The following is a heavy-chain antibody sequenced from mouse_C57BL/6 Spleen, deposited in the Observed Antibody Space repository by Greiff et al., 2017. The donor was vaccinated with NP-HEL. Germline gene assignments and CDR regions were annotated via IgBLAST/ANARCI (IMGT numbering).Heavy chain of an antibody. J-gene: IGHJ4*01. CDR2: INPYNGGT. V-gene: IGHV1-19*01. CDR1: GYTFTDYY. Sequence: VQLQQSGPVLVKPGASVKMSCKASGYTFTDYYMNWVKQSHGKSLEWIGVINPYNGGTSYNQKFKGKATLTVDKSSSTAYMELNSLTSEDSAVYYCARGRSYYAMDYWGQGTSVTVSS. CDR3: ARGRSYYAMDY.